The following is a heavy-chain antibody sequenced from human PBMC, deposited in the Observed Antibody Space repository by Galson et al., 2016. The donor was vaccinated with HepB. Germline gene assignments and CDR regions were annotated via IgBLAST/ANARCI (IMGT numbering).Heavy chain of an antibody. CDR1: GFAVGNAW. CDR2: IKAENAGGTI. V-gene: IGHV3-15*07. Sequence: SLRLSCAASGFAVGNAWMNWVRQAPGKGPEWVGRIKAENAGGTIDYAAPVKGRFTISRDDSKNMMYLEMNSLKNEDTGAYYCALIRYTGFDYWGQGTLVTVSS. CDR3: ALIRYTGFDY. J-gene: IGHJ4*02. D-gene: IGHD1-1*01.